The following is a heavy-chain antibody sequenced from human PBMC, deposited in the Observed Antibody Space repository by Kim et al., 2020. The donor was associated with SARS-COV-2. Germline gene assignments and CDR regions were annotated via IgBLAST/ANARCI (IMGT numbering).Heavy chain of an antibody. Sequence: ASVKVSCKASGYTFTSYAMHWVRQAPGQRLEWMGWINAGNGNTKYSQKFQGRVTITRDISASTAYMELSSLRSEDTAVYYCARVPRSRTRITMVRGVINYYYGMDVWGQGTTVTVSS. V-gene: IGHV1-3*01. CDR2: INAGNGNT. J-gene: IGHJ6*02. CDR1: GYTFTSYA. D-gene: IGHD3-10*01. CDR3: ARVPRSRTRITMVRGVINYYYGMDV.